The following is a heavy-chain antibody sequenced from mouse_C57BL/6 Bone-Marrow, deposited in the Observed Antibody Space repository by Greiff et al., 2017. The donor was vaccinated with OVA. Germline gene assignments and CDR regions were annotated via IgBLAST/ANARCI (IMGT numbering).Heavy chain of an antibody. CDR3: ARDYYGSSPYYAMDY. CDR2: ISSGSSTI. CDR1: GFTFSDYG. J-gene: IGHJ4*01. Sequence: EVQRVESGGGLVKPGGSLKLSCAASGFTFSDYGLHWVRQAPEKGLEWVAYISSGSSTIYYADTVKGRFTISRDNAKNTLCLQMTRLRSEDTAMYDCARDYYGSSPYYAMDYWGQGTSVTVSS. V-gene: IGHV5-17*01. D-gene: IGHD1-1*01.